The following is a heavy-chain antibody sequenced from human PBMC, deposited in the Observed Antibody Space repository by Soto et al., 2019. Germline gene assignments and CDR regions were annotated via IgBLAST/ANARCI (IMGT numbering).Heavy chain of an antibody. CDR3: ARARGNYPYYYGMDV. D-gene: IGHD1-7*01. J-gene: IGHJ6*02. Sequence: ASVKVSCKASGGTFSSYAISWVRQAPGQGLEWMGWISAYNGNTNYAQKLQGRVTMTTDTSTSTAYMELRSLRSDDTAVYYCARARGNYPYYYGMDVWGQGTTVTVS. CDR2: ISAYNGNT. CDR1: GGTFSSYA. V-gene: IGHV1-18*01.